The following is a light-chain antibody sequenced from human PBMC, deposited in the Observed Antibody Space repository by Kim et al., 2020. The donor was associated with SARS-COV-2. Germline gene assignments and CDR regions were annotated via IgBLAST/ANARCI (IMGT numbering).Light chain of an antibody. J-gene: IGKJ4*02. V-gene: IGKV1-9*01. CDR3: RQLDSYPLT. CDR1: RVISSC. CDR2: DAA. Sequence: ASVGDSATTRRPARVISSCLPWCQQKPGRDATLLIFDAATLQGGVSSRFSGGRCGGDFTLTISSRQHEDAATYYCRQLDSYPLTFGEGTKVDIK.